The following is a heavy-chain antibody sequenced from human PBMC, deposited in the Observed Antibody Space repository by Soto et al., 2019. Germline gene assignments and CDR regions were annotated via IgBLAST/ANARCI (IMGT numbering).Heavy chain of an antibody. CDR1: GFTFSSYA. J-gene: IGHJ4*02. V-gene: IGHV3-23*01. CDR2: VSGSGGST. Sequence: EVQLLESGGGLVQPGGSLRLSCAASGFTFSSYATSWVRQAPGKGLEWVSAVSGSGGSTYYADSVKGRFTISRDNSKNTLYLQMNSLRAEDTAVYYCAKGEGAAPAAVNYWGQGTLVTVSS. CDR3: AKGEGAAPAAVNY. D-gene: IGHD2-2*01.